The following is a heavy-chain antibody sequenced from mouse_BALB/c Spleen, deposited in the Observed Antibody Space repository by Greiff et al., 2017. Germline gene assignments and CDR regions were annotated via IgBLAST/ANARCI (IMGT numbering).Heavy chain of an antibody. V-gene: IGHV14-3*02. CDR2: IDPANGNT. Sequence: EVQVVESGAELVKPGASVKLSCTASGFNIKDTYMHWVKQRPEQGLEWIGRIDPANGNTKYDPKFQGKPTITADTSSNTAYLQLSSLTSEDTAVYYCASWDYGSSYAMDYWGQGTSVTVSS. J-gene: IGHJ4*01. D-gene: IGHD1-1*01. CDR1: GFNIKDTY. CDR3: ASWDYGSSYAMDY.